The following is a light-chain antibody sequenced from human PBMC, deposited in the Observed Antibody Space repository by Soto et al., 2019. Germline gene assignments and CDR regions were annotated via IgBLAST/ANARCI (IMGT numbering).Light chain of an antibody. V-gene: IGKV3D-20*02. Sequence: EILLTQSPGTLSLSPGERATLSCRASQTVPSNSLAWYQQKPGQAPWLLISGASSRATGIPERFSGSGSGTDFTLTITGLEPEDFAVYYCQQRAKWPSTFGPGTKVE. CDR1: QTVPSNS. CDR3: QQRAKWPST. CDR2: GAS. J-gene: IGKJ2*02.